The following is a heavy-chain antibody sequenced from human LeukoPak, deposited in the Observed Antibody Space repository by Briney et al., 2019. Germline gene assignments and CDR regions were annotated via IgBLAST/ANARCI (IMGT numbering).Heavy chain of an antibody. CDR1: GGSFSGYY. CDR2: INHSGST. CDR3: ARRASGSVVVPAAWFDP. J-gene: IGHJ5*02. D-gene: IGHD2-2*01. V-gene: IGHV4-34*01. Sequence: SETLSLTCAVYGGSFSGYYWSWIRQPPGKGLEWIGEINHSGSTNYNPSLKSRVTISVDTSKNQFSLKLSSVTAADTAVYYCARRASGSVVVPAAWFDPWGQGTLVTVSS.